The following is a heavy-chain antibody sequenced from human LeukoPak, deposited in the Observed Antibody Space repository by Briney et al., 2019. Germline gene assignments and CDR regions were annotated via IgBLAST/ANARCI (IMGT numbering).Heavy chain of an antibody. CDR3: ARKYYYDSSGYYYSHDAFDI. CDR1: GYSFTSYW. Sequence: GESLKISCKGSGYSFTSYWIGWVRQMPGKGLEWMGIIYPGDSDTRYSPSFQGQVTISADKSIGTAYLQWSSLKASDTAMYYCARKYYYDSSGYYYSHDAFDIWGQGTMVTVSS. J-gene: IGHJ3*02. V-gene: IGHV5-51*01. D-gene: IGHD3-22*01. CDR2: IYPGDSDT.